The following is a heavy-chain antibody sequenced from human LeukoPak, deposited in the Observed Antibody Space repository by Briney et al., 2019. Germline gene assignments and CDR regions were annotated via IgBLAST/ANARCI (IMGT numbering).Heavy chain of an antibody. V-gene: IGHV3-21*01. J-gene: IGHJ4*02. D-gene: IGHD6-19*01. CDR1: GFTFSSYT. CDR3: ARDVLSSGWYRLGY. CDR2: ISSSSSYI. Sequence: GGSLRLSCAASGFTFSSYTMNWVRQAPGKGLEWVSSISSSSSYIYYADSVKGRFTISRDNAKNSLYLQMNSLRAEGTAVYYCARDVLSSGWYRLGYWGQGTLVTVSS.